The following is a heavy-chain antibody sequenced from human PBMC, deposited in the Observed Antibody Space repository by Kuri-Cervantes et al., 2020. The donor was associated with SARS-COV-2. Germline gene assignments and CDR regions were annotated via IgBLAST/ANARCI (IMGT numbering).Heavy chain of an antibody. J-gene: IGHJ6*03. CDR1: GFSLSTTGMS. D-gene: IGHD5-24*01. Sequence: SGPTLVKPTQTLTLTCTFSGFSLSTTGMSVSWIRQSPGKALEWLARIDWYDDKYYSTSLKTRLTVSKDTSKNQVVLTMTNMDPVDTGTYYCAREQREGYNLQGFYYYYYMDVWGKGTTVTVSS. V-gene: IGHV2-70*11. CDR2: IDWYDDK. CDR3: AREQREGYNLQGFYYYYYMDV.